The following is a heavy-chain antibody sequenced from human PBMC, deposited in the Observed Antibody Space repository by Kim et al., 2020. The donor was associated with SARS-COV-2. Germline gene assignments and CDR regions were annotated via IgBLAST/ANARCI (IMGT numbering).Heavy chain of an antibody. D-gene: IGHD3-22*01. CDR2: IYYSGST. J-gene: IGHJ4*02. CDR3: AGLYDSSGYYYGPFWKTRAPARDQAIFPGGPFDY. Sequence: SETLSLTCTVSGGSISSSSYYWGWIRQPPGKGLEWIGSIYYSGSTYYNPSLKSRVTISVDTSKNQFSLKLSSVTAADTAVYYCAGLYDSSGYYYGPFWKTRAPARDQAIFPGGPFDYWGQGTLVTVSS. V-gene: IGHV4-39*07. CDR1: GGSISSSSYY.